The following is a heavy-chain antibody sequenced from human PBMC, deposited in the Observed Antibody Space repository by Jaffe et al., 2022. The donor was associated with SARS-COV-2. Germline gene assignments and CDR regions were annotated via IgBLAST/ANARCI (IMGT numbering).Heavy chain of an antibody. CDR3: ATTIAAAGGSNAVDY. V-gene: IGHV4-39*01. CDR1: GGSISSSSYY. D-gene: IGHD6-13*01. Sequence: QLQLQESGPGLVKPSETLSLTCTVSGGSISSSSYYWGWIRQPPGKGLEWIGSIYYSGSTYYNPSLKSRVTISVDTSKNQFSLKLSSVTAADTAVYYCATTIAAAGGSNAVDYWGQGTLVTVSS. J-gene: IGHJ4*02. CDR2: IYYSGST.